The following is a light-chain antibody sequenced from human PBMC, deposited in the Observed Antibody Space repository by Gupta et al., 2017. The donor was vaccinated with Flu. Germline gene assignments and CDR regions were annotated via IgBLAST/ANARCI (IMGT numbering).Light chain of an antibody. CDR2: KAA. CDR3: HQYNNCS. J-gene: IGKJ1*01. V-gene: IGKV1-5*03. Sequence: DIQMTQSPSTLSASVGDRVTITGRASQSISSWLAWYQQKPGKAPKLMIYKAASLESGGQSRFRGRGAATELTLTSIGRQTADFENYVIHQYNNCSFGQGTRLEIK. CDR1: QSISSW.